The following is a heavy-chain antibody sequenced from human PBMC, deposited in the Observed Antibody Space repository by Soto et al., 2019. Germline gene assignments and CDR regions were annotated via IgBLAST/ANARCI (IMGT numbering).Heavy chain of an antibody. V-gene: IGHV3-21*01. CDR3: ARATVTTADYYYYMDV. CDR2: ISSSSSYI. D-gene: IGHD4-4*01. J-gene: IGHJ6*03. CDR1: GFTFSSYS. Sequence: GGSLRLSCAASGFTFSSYSMNWVRQAPGKGLEWVSSISSSSSYIYYADSVKGRFTISRDNAKNSLYLQMNSLRAEDTAVYYCARATVTTADYYYYMDVWGKGTTGTVSS.